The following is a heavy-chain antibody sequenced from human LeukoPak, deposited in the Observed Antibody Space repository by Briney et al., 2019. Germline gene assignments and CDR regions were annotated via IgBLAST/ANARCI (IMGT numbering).Heavy chain of an antibody. CDR2: IIPSTGGT. V-gene: IGHV1-2*06. Sequence: ASVKVSCKASGYTFTGYYVRWVRQAPGQGLEWMGRIIPSTGGTVYAQKFQGRVTMTRDTSISTVYLELSSLRSDDTALYFCAREQSITVAGTDYWGQGTLVTVSS. D-gene: IGHD6-19*01. J-gene: IGHJ4*02. CDR3: AREQSITVAGTDY. CDR1: GYTFTGYY.